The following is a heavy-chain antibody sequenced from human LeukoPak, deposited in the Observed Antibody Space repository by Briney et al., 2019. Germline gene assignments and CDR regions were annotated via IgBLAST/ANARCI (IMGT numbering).Heavy chain of an antibody. J-gene: IGHJ4*02. V-gene: IGHV1-8*01. Sequence: ASVKVSCKASGYTFTSYDINWVRQATGQGLEWMGWMNPNSGNTGYAQKFQGRVTMTRATSITTAYRELNGLTSYDTAIDFCARGNRPGYPASWGKGPLLPVS. CDR1: GYTFTSYD. CDR3: ARGNRPGYPAS. CDR2: MNPNSGNT. D-gene: IGHD3-9*01.